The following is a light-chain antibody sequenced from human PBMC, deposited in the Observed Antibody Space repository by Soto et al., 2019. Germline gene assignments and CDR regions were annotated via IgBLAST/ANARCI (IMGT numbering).Light chain of an antibody. CDR1: QSISSY. Sequence: DIPMTQSPSSLSASVGDRVTITCRASQSISSYLNWYQQKPGKAPKLLMYAASSLQSGVQSRFSGSGSGTDFTLTISSLQPEDFATYYCQQSYSTPRTFGQGTKVEIK. V-gene: IGKV1-39*01. CDR3: QQSYSTPRT. CDR2: AAS. J-gene: IGKJ1*01.